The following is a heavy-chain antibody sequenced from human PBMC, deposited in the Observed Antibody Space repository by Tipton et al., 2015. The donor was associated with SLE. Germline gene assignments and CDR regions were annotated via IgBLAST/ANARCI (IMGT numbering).Heavy chain of an antibody. Sequence: TLSLTCTVSGASISSDSYYWSWIRQPAGKGMEWIGHIYSSGSTNYNPSLKSRVTNYNPSLKSRVTISVDTSKNQFSLKLSSVTAADTAVYYCARGLMVLGVKGYFDYWGQGTLVTVSS. V-gene: IGHV4-61*09. D-gene: IGHD3-10*01. J-gene: IGHJ4*02. CDR2: IYSSGST. CDR3: ARGLMVLGVKGYFDY. CDR1: GASISSDSYY.